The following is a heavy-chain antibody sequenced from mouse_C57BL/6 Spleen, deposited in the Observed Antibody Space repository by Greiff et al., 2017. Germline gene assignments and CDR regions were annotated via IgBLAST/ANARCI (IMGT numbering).Heavy chain of an antibody. J-gene: IGHJ2*01. CDR2: INPGSGST. V-gene: IGHV1-54*01. CDR3: ARGPYYYGSSYHYFDY. CDR1: GYAFTNYL. D-gene: IGHD1-1*01. Sequence: VQLVESGAELVRPGTSVKVSCKASGYAFTNYLIEWVKQRPGQGLEWIGVINPGSGSTNYNEKFKGKATLTADKSSSTAYMQLSSLTSEDSAVYFCARGPYYYGSSYHYFDYWGQGTTLTVSS.